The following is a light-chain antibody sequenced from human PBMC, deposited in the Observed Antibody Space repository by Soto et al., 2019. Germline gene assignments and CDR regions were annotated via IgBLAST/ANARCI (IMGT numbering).Light chain of an antibody. CDR3: QVWDTTSDHFF. CDR1: NIGSYN. V-gene: IGLV3-21*02. CDR2: DDR. Sequence: SYELSQPPSVSVAPGQTARITCGGNNIGSYNVHWYQQKPGLAPVLVVYDDRDRPSGIPERFSGSNSGNTAALTISRVGAGDEADYYCQVWDTTSDHFFFGTGTKVTVL. J-gene: IGLJ1*01.